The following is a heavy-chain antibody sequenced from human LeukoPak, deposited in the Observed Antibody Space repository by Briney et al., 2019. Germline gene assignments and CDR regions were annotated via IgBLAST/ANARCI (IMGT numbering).Heavy chain of an antibody. CDR2: IRYDGSNK. CDR1: GFTFSSYG. CDR3: AKDSVVVPAAMMPHYYYYYMDV. J-gene: IGHJ6*03. D-gene: IGHD2-2*01. Sequence: GGSLRLSCAASGFTFSSYGMHWVRQAPGKGLEWVAFIRYDGSNKYYADSVKGRFTISRDNSKNTLYLQMNSLRAEDTAVYYCAKDSVVVPAAMMPHYYYYYMDVWGKGTTVTVSS. V-gene: IGHV3-30*02.